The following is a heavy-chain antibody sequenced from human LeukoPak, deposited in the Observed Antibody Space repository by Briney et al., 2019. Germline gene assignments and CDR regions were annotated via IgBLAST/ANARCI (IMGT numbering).Heavy chain of an antibody. CDR1: GYTLTELS. Sequence: ASVKVSCKVSGYTLTELSMHWVRQAPGKGLEWMGGFDPEDGETIYAQKFQGRVTMTEDTSTDTAYMELSSLRSEDTAVYYCATFPMYYYDSSGYRVDGYWGQGTLVTVSS. J-gene: IGHJ4*02. V-gene: IGHV1-24*01. D-gene: IGHD3-22*01. CDR2: FDPEDGET. CDR3: ATFPMYYYDSSGYRVDGY.